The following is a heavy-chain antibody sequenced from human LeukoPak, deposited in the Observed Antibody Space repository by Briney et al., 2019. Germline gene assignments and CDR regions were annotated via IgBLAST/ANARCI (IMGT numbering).Heavy chain of an antibody. J-gene: IGHJ5*02. Sequence: PSETLSLTCTVSGDSISSSSFYWGWIRQPPGKGLEWIGSMSSSGRTYSNPSLTGRISISVDTSKNQFSLNLTSVTVADTAVYYCARHRGYAYGLNWSDPWGQGTLVTVSS. V-gene: IGHV4-39*01. CDR1: GDSISSSSFY. CDR2: MSSSGRT. CDR3: ARHRGYAYGLNWSDP. D-gene: IGHD5-18*01.